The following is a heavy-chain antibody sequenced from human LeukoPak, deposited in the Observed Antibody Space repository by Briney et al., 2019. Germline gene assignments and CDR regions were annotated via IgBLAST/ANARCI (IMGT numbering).Heavy chain of an antibody. J-gene: IGHJ4*02. CDR3: AKAFFPYYYDSSGYSSGY. CDR2: ISYDGSNK. Sequence: GGPLRLSCAASGFTFSSYGMHWVRQAPGKGLEWVAVISYDGSNKYYADSVKGRFTISRDNSKNTLYLQMNSLRAEDTAVYYCAKAFFPYYYDSSGYSSGYWGQGTLVTVSA. V-gene: IGHV3-30*18. CDR1: GFTFSSYG. D-gene: IGHD3-22*01.